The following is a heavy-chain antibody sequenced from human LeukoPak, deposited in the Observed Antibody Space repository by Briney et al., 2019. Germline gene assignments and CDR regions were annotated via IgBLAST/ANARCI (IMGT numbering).Heavy chain of an antibody. CDR3: ARDLGYCSSTCCRRVFFDY. J-gene: IGHJ4*02. CDR1: GFTFSSYA. Sequence: PGGSLRLSCAASGFTFSSYAMHWVRQAPGKGLEWMAVISYDGSNKYYADSVKGRFTISRDNSKNTLYLQMNSLRAEDTAVYYCARDLGYCSSTCCRRVFFDYWGQGTLVTVSS. CDR2: ISYDGSNK. V-gene: IGHV3-30*04. D-gene: IGHD2-2*01.